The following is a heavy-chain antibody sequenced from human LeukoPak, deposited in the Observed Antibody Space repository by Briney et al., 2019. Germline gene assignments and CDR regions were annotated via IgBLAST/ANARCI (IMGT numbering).Heavy chain of an antibody. CDR3: ARFKCSSCSVGPGDYYYGMDV. J-gene: IGHJ6*02. Sequence: SETLSLTCTVSGGSISSYYWSWIRQPPGKGLEWIGYTYYSGSTNYNPSLKSRVTISVDTSKNQFSLKLSSVTAADTAVYYCARFKCSSCSVGPGDYYYGMDVWGQGTTVTVSS. CDR1: GGSISSYY. D-gene: IGHD2-2*01. CDR2: TYYSGST. V-gene: IGHV4-59*08.